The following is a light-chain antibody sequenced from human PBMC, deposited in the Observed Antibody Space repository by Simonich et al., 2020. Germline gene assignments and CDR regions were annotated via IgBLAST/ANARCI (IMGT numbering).Light chain of an antibody. V-gene: IGKV1-39*01. CDR1: QDISNY. CDR3: QQSYSTPYT. Sequence: DIQMTQSPSSLSASVGDRVTITCQASQDISNYLNWYQQKPGKDPKLLIYAASSLQSGVPSRFSGSGSGTDFTLTISSLQPEDFATYYCQQSYSTPYTFGQGTKLEIK. J-gene: IGKJ2*01. CDR2: AAS.